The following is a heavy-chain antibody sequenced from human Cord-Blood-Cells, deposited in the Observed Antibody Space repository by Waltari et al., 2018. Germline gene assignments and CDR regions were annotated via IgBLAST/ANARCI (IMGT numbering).Heavy chain of an antibody. J-gene: IGHJ4*02. CDR2: ISPIFGTA. Sequence: QVQLVQSGAEVKKPGSSVKVSCKASGGTFSSSANSWVRQAPGQGRGWMGVISPIFGTANYAQKFQGRVTITADESTSTAYMELSSLRSEDTAVYYCARDRGSGSYYAGYFDYWGQGTLVTVSS. D-gene: IGHD1-26*01. V-gene: IGHV1-69*01. CDR3: ARDRGSGSYYAGYFDY. CDR1: GGTFSSSA.